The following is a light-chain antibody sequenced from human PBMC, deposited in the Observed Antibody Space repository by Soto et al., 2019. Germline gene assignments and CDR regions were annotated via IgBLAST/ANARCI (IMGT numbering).Light chain of an antibody. CDR1: QSISTW. J-gene: IGKJ1*01. CDR3: QQYNSFWT. V-gene: IGKV1-5*01. Sequence: GDRVTLTCRASQSISTWLAWYQQKPGKAPRLLIYDASYLERGVPSRFSGSGSGTEFTLTISDLQPDDLATYYCQQYNSFWTFGQGTKVEI. CDR2: DAS.